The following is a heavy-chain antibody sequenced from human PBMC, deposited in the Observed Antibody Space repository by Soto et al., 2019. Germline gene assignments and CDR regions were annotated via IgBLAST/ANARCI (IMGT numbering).Heavy chain of an antibody. Sequence: QVQLVESGGGVVQPGRSLRLSCAASGFTFSSYAMHWVRQAPGKGLEWVAVISYDGSNKYYADSVKGRFTISRDNSKNTLYLKMNSLRAEDTAVYYCARGANFYDSSGPLDYWGQGTLVTVSS. CDR2: ISYDGSNK. J-gene: IGHJ4*02. CDR1: GFTFSSYA. D-gene: IGHD3-22*01. V-gene: IGHV3-30-3*01. CDR3: ARGANFYDSSGPLDY.